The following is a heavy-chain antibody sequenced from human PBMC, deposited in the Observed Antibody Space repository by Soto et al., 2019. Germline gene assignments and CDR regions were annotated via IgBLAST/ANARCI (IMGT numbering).Heavy chain of an antibody. CDR1: GGSISSGDYY. V-gene: IGHV4-30-4*01. CDR3: AREGSGGLNAFDI. CDR2: IYYSGST. J-gene: IGHJ3*02. D-gene: IGHD1-26*01. Sequence: QVQLQESGPGLVKPSQTLSLTCTVSGGSISSGDYYWSWIRQPPGKGLEWIGYIYYSGSTYYNPSLKSRVTISVGTSKNQFSLKLSSVTAADTAVYYCAREGSGGLNAFDIWGQGTMVTVSS.